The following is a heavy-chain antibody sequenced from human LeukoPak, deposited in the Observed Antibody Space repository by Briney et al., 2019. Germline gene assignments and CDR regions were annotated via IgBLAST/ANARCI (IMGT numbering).Heavy chain of an antibody. CDR3: AFCRLREYYFDY. Sequence: SETLSFTCTVSGGSISSGGYYWSWIRQHPGKGLEWIGYIYYSGSTYYNPSLKSRVTISVDTSKNQFSLKLSSVTAADTAVYYCAFCRLREYYFDYWGQGTLVTVSS. J-gene: IGHJ4*02. V-gene: IGHV4-31*03. D-gene: IGHD3-10*01. CDR1: GGSISSGGYY. CDR2: IYYSGST.